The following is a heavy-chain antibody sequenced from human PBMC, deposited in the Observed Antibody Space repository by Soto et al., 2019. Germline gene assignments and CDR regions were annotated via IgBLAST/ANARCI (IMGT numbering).Heavy chain of an antibody. CDR3: AREFTYYDFWSGYKNWFDP. Sequence: GESLKISCAASGFTFSSYSMNWVRQAPGKGLEWVSSISSSSSYIYYADSVKGRFTISRDNAKNSLYLQMNSLRAEDTAVYYCAREFTYYDFWSGYKNWFDPWGQGTLVTVSS. J-gene: IGHJ5*02. CDR1: GFTFSSYS. CDR2: ISSSSSYI. D-gene: IGHD3-3*01. V-gene: IGHV3-21*01.